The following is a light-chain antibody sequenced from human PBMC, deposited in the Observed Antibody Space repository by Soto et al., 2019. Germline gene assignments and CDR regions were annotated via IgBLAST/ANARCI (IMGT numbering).Light chain of an antibody. Sequence: EIVMTQSPLSLPVTPGEPASLSSRSSQILLHSDGFIYLDWYLQKPGQSPQLLIYLGSYRASGVPDRFSGSGSGTDFTLTISRVEAEDVGVYFCMQALQTPAFGQGTRLEIK. CDR1: QILLHSDGFIY. CDR2: LGS. J-gene: IGKJ5*01. CDR3: MQALQTPA. V-gene: IGKV2-28*01.